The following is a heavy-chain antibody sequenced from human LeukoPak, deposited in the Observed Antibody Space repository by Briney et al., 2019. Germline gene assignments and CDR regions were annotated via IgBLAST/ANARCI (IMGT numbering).Heavy chain of an antibody. V-gene: IGHV3-48*03. J-gene: IGHJ4*02. CDR2: ISSSGSTI. D-gene: IGHD1-26*01. Sequence: PGGSLRLSCAASGFTFSSYEMNWVRQAPGKGLEWVSYISSSGSTIYYADSVKGRFTISRDNAKNSLYLQMNSLRAEDTAVYYCARDLGRYSGSYCDYWGQGTLVTVSS. CDR1: GFTFSSYE. CDR3: ARDLGRYSGSYCDY.